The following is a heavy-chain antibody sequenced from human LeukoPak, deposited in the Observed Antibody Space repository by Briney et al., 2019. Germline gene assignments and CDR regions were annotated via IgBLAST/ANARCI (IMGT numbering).Heavy chain of an antibody. Sequence: ASVKVSCKASGYTFTSYGISWVRQAPGQGLEWMGWISAYNGNTNYAQKLQGRVTMTTDTSTSTAYMELRSLRSDDTAVYYCARDGSGSYFLDYYYYYMDVWGKGTTVTVSS. V-gene: IGHV1-18*01. CDR1: GYTFTSYG. CDR2: ISAYNGNT. CDR3: ARDGSGSYFLDYYYYYMDV. J-gene: IGHJ6*03. D-gene: IGHD3-10*01.